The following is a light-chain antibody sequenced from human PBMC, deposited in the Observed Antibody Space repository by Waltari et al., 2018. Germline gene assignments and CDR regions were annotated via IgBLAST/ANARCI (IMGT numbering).Light chain of an antibody. CDR1: QSVLYSSNNKNY. Sequence: DIVMTQSPESLAVSLGERATINCKSSQSVLYSSNNKNYLAWYQQKPGQPPKLLIYWASTRESGVPDRFSGSGSGTYFTLIISSLQAEGVAVYYCQQYYRTPLTFGGGTKVEIK. V-gene: IGKV4-1*01. J-gene: IGKJ4*01. CDR2: WAS. CDR3: QQYYRTPLT.